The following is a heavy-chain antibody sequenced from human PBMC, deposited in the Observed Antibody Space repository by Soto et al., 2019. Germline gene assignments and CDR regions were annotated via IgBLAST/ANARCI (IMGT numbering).Heavy chain of an antibody. CDR3: AIPTRYYYDSSVHSDWLDP. CDR2: INPNSGGT. J-gene: IGHJ5*02. V-gene: IGHV1-2*04. CDR1: GGTFSSYA. D-gene: IGHD3-22*01. Sequence: ASVKGSCKASGGTFSSYAISWVRQAPGQGLEWMGWINPNSGGTNYAQKFQGWVTMTRDTSISTAYMELSSLRSEDTAVYYCAIPTRYYYDSSVHSDWLDPWGQGTLAIVSS.